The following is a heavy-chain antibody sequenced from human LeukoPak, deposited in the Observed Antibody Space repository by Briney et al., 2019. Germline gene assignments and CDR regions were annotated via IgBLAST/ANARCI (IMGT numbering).Heavy chain of an antibody. Sequence: PGGSLRLSCAASGFTFSNAWMNWVRQAPGKGLEWVGRIKSKTDGGTTDYAASVKGRFTISKDDSKNTLFLQMNSLKTEDTAVYYCSHYTVTTSFDYWGQGTLVTVSS. CDR2: IKSKTDGGTT. CDR1: GFTFSNAW. J-gene: IGHJ4*02. D-gene: IGHD4-11*01. V-gene: IGHV3-15*07. CDR3: SHYTVTTSFDY.